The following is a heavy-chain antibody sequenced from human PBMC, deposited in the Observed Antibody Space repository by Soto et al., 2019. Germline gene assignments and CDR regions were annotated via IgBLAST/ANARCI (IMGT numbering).Heavy chain of an antibody. J-gene: IGHJ4*02. CDR3: TTGLLPAAIVSRSHYDFWSPADLGGEYYFDY. CDR1: GFTFSNAW. Sequence: EVQLVESGGGLVKPGGSLRLSCAASGFTFSNAWMSWVRQAPGKGLEWVGRIKSKTDGGTTDYAAPVKGRFTISRDDSNNTLYLQMNSLKTDDTAVYYCTTGLLPAAIVSRSHYDFWSPADLGGEYYFDYWGQGTLVTVSS. CDR2: IKSKTDGGTT. D-gene: IGHD3-3*01. V-gene: IGHV3-15*01.